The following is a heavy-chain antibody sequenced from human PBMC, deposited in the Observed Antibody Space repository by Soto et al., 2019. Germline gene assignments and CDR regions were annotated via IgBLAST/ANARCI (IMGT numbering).Heavy chain of an antibody. CDR3: ARDVRAGTNAFDY. CDR2: INAGNGNT. J-gene: IGHJ4*02. Sequence: ASVKVSCKASGYTVTSYAMHWVRQAPGQRLEWMGWINAGNGNTKYSQKFQGRVTITRDTSASTAYMELSSLRSEDTAVYYCARDVRAGTNAFDYWGQGTLVTVSS. V-gene: IGHV1-3*01. D-gene: IGHD2-8*01. CDR1: GYTVTSYA.